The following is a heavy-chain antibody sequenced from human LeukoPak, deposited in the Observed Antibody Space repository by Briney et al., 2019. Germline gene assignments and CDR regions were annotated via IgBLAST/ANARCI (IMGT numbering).Heavy chain of an antibody. J-gene: IGHJ3*02. V-gene: IGHV1-18*01. Sequence: ASVKVSRKVSGYTFTSYGISWVRPAPGQGLEWMGWISAYNGNTNYAQKLQGRVTMTTDTSTSTAYMELRSLRSDDTAVYYCARGSDYGDYSGSWSMAFDIWGQGTMVTVSS. CDR3: ARGSDYGDYSGSWSMAFDI. CDR2: ISAYNGNT. D-gene: IGHD4-17*01. CDR1: GYTFTSYG.